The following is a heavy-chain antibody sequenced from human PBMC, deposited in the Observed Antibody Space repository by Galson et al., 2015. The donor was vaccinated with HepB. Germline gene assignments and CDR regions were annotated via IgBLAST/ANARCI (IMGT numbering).Heavy chain of an antibody. CDR3: AKSDRGRWLQLLLSTTDV. CDR2: ISYDGSNK. J-gene: IGHJ6*02. V-gene: IGHV3-30*18. CDR1: RFTFSSYG. Sequence: SLRLSCAASRFTFSSYGMHWVRQAPGKGLEWVAVISYDGSNKYYADSVEGRFTISRDNSKNTLYLQMNSLRAEDTAVYYCAKSDRGRWLQLLLSTTDVWGQGTTVTVSS. D-gene: IGHD5-24*01.